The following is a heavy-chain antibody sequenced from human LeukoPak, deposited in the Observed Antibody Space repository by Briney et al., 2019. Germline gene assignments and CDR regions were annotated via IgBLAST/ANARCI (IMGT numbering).Heavy chain of an antibody. CDR1: GYSFTSYW. V-gene: IGHV5-51*01. Sequence: GESLKISCKGSGYSFTSYWIGWVRQMPGKGLEWMGIIYLGDSDTRYSPSFQGQVTISADKSISTAYLQWSSLKASDTAIYYCARQHCSADGCYSNFDYWGQGTLVTVSS. J-gene: IGHJ4*02. CDR2: IYLGDSDT. D-gene: IGHD2-15*01. CDR3: ARQHCSADGCYSNFDY.